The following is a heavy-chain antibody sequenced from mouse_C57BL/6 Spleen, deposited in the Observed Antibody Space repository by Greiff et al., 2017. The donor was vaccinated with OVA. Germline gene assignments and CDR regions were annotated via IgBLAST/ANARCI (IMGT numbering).Heavy chain of an antibody. V-gene: IGHV1-69*01. CDR1: GYTFTSYW. CDR2: IDPSDSYT. CDR3: ARGGITTVVAKYFDV. Sequence: VQLQQSGAELVMPGASVKLSCKASGYTFTSYWMHWVKQRPGQGLEWIGEIDPSDSYTNYNQKFKGKSTLTVDKSSSTAYMQLSSLTSEDSAVYYCARGGITTVVAKYFDVWGTGTTVTVSS. D-gene: IGHD1-1*01. J-gene: IGHJ1*03.